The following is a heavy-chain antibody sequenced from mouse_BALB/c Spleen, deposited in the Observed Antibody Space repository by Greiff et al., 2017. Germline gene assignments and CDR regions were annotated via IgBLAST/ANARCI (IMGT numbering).Heavy chain of an antibody. V-gene: IGHV1S16*01. CDR2: INPSNGGT. Sequence: QVQLQQSGADLVKPGASVKLSCKASGYTFTSYYMYWVKQRPGQGLEWIGEINPSNGGTNFNEKFKSKATLTVDKSSSTAYMQLSSLTSEDSAVYYCTTYYYGRWYFDYWGQGTTLTVSS. CDR3: TTYYYGRWYFDY. D-gene: IGHD1-1*01. CDR1: GYTFTSYY. J-gene: IGHJ2*01.